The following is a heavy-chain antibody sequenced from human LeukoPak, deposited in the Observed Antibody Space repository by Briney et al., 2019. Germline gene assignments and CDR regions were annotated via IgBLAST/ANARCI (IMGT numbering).Heavy chain of an antibody. CDR2: ISWNSGSI. J-gene: IGHJ4*02. CDR1: GFTFDDYA. Sequence: GGSLRLSCAASGFTFDDYAMHWVRQAPGKGLEWVSGISWNSGSIGYADSVKGRFTISRDNAKNSLYLQMNSLRAEDTALYYCAKGHGSGSYYPRWGQGTLVTVSS. V-gene: IGHV3-9*01. CDR3: AKGHGSGSYYPR. D-gene: IGHD3-10*01.